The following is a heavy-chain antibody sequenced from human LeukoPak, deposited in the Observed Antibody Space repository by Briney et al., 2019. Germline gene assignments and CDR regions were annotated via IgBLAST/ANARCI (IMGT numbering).Heavy chain of an antibody. V-gene: IGHV4-34*01. CDR3: ARTSSGWPFDY. CDR2: INHSGST. J-gene: IGHJ4*02. Sequence: SETLSLTCAVYGGSFSGYYWSWIRQPPGKGLEWIGEINHSGSTNYNPSLKSRVTISVDTSKNQFSLKLSSVTAADTAVYYCARTSSGWPFDYWGQGTLVTVSS. D-gene: IGHD6-19*01. CDR1: GGSFSGYY.